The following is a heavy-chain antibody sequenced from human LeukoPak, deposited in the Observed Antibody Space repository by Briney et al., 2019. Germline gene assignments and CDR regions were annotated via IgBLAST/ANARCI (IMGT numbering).Heavy chain of an antibody. V-gene: IGHV1-46*01. D-gene: IGHD4-23*01. CDR3: AREDYGGNVGVPDY. CDR2: INPNVSST. CDR1: GYTFTSYY. J-gene: IGHJ4*02. Sequence: GASVKVSCKASGYTFTSYYMHWVRQAPGRGLEWMGIINPNVSSTFYAQKFQGRVTMTRDTSTSTFYMELSSLKSEDTAMYYCAREDYGGNVGVPDYWGQGTRVTVSS.